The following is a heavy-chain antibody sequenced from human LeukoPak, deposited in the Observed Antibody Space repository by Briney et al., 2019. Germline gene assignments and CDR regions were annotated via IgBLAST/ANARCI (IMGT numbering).Heavy chain of an antibody. CDR2: VSNRISTI. D-gene: IGHD3-10*01. CDR3: ARDLDYYGSGNDY. J-gene: IGHJ4*02. Sequence: GGSLRLSCAASGFTFTKFWMTWVRQAPGKGLEWVSYVSNRISTIYYADSVKGRFTISRDNAKNSLYLQMNSLRDEDTAVYYCARDLDYYGSGNDYWGQGTLVTVSS. CDR1: GFTFTKFW. V-gene: IGHV3-48*02.